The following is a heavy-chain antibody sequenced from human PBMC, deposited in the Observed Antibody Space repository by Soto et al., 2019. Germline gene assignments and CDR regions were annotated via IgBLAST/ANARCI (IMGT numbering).Heavy chain of an antibody. Sequence: RGVVRLSCAASGFTFSRSSMPWWRLAPGKGLEWVSSISSSSSYIYYADSVKGRFTISRDNAKNSLYLQMNSLRAEDTAVYYCARDRISLGAFDIWGQGTMVTVSS. J-gene: IGHJ3*02. CDR1: GFTFSRSS. V-gene: IGHV3-21*01. D-gene: IGHD2-21*01. CDR2: ISSSSSYI. CDR3: ARDRISLGAFDI.